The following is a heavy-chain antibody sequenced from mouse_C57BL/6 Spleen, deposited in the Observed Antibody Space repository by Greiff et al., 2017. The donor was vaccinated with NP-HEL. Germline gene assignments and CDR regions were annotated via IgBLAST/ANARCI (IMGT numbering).Heavy chain of an antibody. Sequence: QVQLQQPGAELVKPGASVTLSCKASGYTFTSYWMHWVKQRPGQGLEWIGMIHPNSGSTNYNEKFKSKATLTVDKSSSTAYMQLSSLTSEDSAVYYCARCYYEGAWFAYWGQGTLVTVSA. D-gene: IGHD1-1*01. V-gene: IGHV1-64*01. J-gene: IGHJ3*01. CDR1: GYTFTSYW. CDR3: ARCYYEGAWFAY. CDR2: IHPNSGST.